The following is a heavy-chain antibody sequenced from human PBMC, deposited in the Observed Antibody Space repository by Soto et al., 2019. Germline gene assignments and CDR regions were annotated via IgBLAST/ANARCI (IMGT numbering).Heavy chain of an antibody. V-gene: IGHV4-61*01. Sequence: TLSLTCTFSGGSVSSNSYYWNWIRLPPGKGLEWIGYIYHTGSTQYSPSLKSRVIISVDTSKNQFFLKLSSVTAADTAVYYCARGSIYNFDSSGTEVWFDPWGQGTLVTVSS. CDR1: GGSVSSNSYY. CDR2: IYHTGST. D-gene: IGHD3-22*01. CDR3: ARGSIYNFDSSGTEVWFDP. J-gene: IGHJ5*02.